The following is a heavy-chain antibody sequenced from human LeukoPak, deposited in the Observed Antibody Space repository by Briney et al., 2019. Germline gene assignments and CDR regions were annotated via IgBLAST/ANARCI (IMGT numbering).Heavy chain of an antibody. CDR2: INPSGGTT. CDR1: GYTFTNYY. V-gene: IGHV1-46*01. CDR3: AREAVTIFGLVRTQTPKGPHRFDP. D-gene: IGHD3-3*01. Sequence: ASVKVSCKASGYTFTNYYIHWVRQAPGQGLEWMGLINPSGGTTNCAQKFQGRVTMTRDMSTTAVYMHLSSLRSEDTAVYYCAREAVTIFGLVRTQTPKGPHRFDPWGQGTLVTVSS. J-gene: IGHJ5*02.